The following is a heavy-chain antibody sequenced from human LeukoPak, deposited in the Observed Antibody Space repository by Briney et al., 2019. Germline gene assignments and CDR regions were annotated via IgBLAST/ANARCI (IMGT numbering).Heavy chain of an antibody. V-gene: IGHV4-38-2*02. CDR1: GYSISSGYY. J-gene: IGHJ3*02. D-gene: IGHD2-15*01. CDR3: ASIKDCSGGSLPPAVCAFDI. Sequence: KPSETLSLTCTVSGYSISSGYYWGWIRQPPGKGLEWIGSIYHSGSTYYNPSLKSRVTISVDTSKNQFSLKLSSVTAADTAVYYCASIKDCSGGSLPPAVCAFDIWGQGTMVTVSS. CDR2: IYHSGST.